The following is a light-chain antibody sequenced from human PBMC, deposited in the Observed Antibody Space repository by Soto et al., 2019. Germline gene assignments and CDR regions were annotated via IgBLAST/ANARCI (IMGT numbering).Light chain of an antibody. V-gene: IGKV3-15*01. CDR3: QQYDTWPPRYT. CDR2: GAS. J-gene: IGKJ2*01. CDR1: QSVRIS. Sequence: EIVMTQSPATLSVSPGERATLSCRASQSVRISLAWYQQKPGQAPRLLIYGASTRANGIPARFSGSGSGTEFTLTISSLQSEDFAVYYCQQYDTWPPRYTFGQGTKLEI.